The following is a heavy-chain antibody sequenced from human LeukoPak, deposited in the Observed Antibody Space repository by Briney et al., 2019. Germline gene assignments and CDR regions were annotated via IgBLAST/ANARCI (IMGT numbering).Heavy chain of an antibody. D-gene: IGHD1-26*01. CDR2: IKQDGSTK. CDR1: GFTFAKSW. J-gene: IGHJ4*02. Sequence: GGSLRLSRAASGFTFAKSWMAWVRQAPGEGLEWVANIKQDGSTKHYADSLKGRFTLSRDNSRNSLYLQMYSLRADDTAVYYCARDTDGSLDYWGQGILVTVAS. V-gene: IGHV3-7*01. CDR3: ARDTDGSLDY.